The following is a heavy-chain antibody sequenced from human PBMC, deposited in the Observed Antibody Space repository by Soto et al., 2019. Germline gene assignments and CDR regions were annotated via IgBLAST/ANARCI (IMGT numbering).Heavy chain of an antibody. J-gene: IGHJ4*02. CDR3: ARVSGWYFLDY. D-gene: IGHD6-19*01. CDR2: INAGNGNT. V-gene: IGHV1-3*05. CDR1: GYTFTSYA. Sequence: QVQLVQSGAEEKKHGASVKVSCKASGYTFTSYAMHWVRQAPGQRLEWMGWINAGNGNTKYSQKFQGRVTITRDTAASTVYMALSSLRSEDTAVYYCARVSGWYFLDYWGQGALVTVSS.